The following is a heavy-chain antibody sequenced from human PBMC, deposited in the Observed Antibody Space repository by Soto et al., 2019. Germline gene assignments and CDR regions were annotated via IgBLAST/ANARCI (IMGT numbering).Heavy chain of an antibody. CDR1: GFTFSSYS. D-gene: IGHD3-9*01. CDR2: ISSSSSYI. Sequence: TGGSLRLSCAASGFTFSSYSMNWVRQAPGKGLEWVSSISSSSSYIYYADSVKGRFTISRDNAKNSLYLQMNSLRAEDTAVYYCARDDDYDILTGYPLEYYYYYGMDVWGQGTTVTVSS. V-gene: IGHV3-21*01. CDR3: ARDDDYDILTGYPLEYYYYYGMDV. J-gene: IGHJ6*02.